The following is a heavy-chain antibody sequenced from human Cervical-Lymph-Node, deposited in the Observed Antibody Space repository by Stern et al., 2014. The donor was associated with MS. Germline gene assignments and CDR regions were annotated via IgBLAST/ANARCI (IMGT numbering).Heavy chain of an antibody. J-gene: IGHJ5*01. CDR3: ARVTGRGTRQNWFDS. CDR1: GGSMSSKY. V-gene: IGHV4-59*01. D-gene: IGHD1-26*01. CDR2: IYSDGST. Sequence: QVQLVESGPGLVKPSETVPLTCTVSGGSMSSKYWNWIRPPPGKGLEWIGYIYSDGSTKSNPSLKSRVIISLDTSTNQFSLSLTSVTAADTAVYYCARVTGRGTRQNWFDSWGQGTLVTVSS.